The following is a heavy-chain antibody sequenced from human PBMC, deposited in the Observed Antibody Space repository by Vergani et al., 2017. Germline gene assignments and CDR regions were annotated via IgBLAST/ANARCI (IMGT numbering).Heavy chain of an antibody. D-gene: IGHD3-3*01. CDR1: GFTFSSYA. J-gene: IGHJ4*02. Sequence: EVQLLEPGGGLVQPGGSLRLSCAASGFTFSSYAMSWVRQAPGQGLEWVSAISGSGGSTYYADSVKGRFTISRDNSKNTLYLQMNSLRAEDTAVYYCAKLVNYDFWSGYDTFDYWGQGTLVTVSS. CDR3: AKLVNYDFWSGYDTFDY. V-gene: IGHV3-23*01. CDR2: ISGSGGST.